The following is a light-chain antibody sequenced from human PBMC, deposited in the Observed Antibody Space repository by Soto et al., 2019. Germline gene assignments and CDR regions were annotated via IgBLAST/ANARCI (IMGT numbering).Light chain of an antibody. CDR3: QQYGIAPVT. J-gene: IGKJ1*01. CDR2: GAS. Sequence: EIVLTQSPGTLSLSPGERATLSCKASQSVSSSYLAWYQHKPGQAPRLLIYGASSRATGIPDRFSGSGSGTEFTRTISRLEPEDFALFYCQQYGIAPVTFGQGTKVEIK. CDR1: QSVSSSY. V-gene: IGKV3-20*01.